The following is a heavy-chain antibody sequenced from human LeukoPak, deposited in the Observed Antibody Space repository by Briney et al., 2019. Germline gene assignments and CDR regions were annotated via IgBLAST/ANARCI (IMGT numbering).Heavy chain of an antibody. J-gene: IGHJ4*02. V-gene: IGHV4-34*01. CDR1: GGSFSGYY. CDR2: INHSGST. Sequence: PSETLSLTCAVYGGSFSGYYWSWIRQPPGKGLEWIGEINHSGSTNYNPSLKSRVTISVDTSKNQFSLKLSSVTAADTAVYYCAVPIAAADSFDYWGQGTLVTVSS. D-gene: IGHD6-13*01. CDR3: AVPIAAADSFDY.